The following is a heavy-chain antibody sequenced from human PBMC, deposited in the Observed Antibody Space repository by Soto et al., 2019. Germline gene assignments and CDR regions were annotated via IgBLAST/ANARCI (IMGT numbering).Heavy chain of an antibody. CDR2: ISWDGGST. CDR3: AKDPLRRDFVDWFDP. D-gene: IGHD2-21*01. J-gene: IGHJ5*02. CDR1: GFTFEDYT. Sequence: EVQLVESGGVVVQPGGSLRLSCAASGFTFEDYTMHWVRQAPGKGLEWVSLISWDGGSTYYADSVKGRFTISRDNSKNSLYLQMNSLRTEDSALYYCAKDPLRRDFVDWFDPWGQGTLVTVSS. V-gene: IGHV3-43*01.